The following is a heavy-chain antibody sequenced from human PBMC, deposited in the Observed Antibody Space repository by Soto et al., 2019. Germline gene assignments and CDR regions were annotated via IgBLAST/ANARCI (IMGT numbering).Heavy chain of an antibody. D-gene: IGHD6-13*01. CDR3: ASSAAAEGSWFDP. J-gene: IGHJ5*02. Sequence: PSETLSLTCTVSGGSVSSGSYYWSWIRQPPGKGLEWIGYIYYSGSTNYNPSLKSRVTISVDTSKNQFSLKLSSVTAADTAVYYCASSAAAEGSWFDPWGQGTLVTAPQ. V-gene: IGHV4-61*01. CDR1: GGSVSSGSYY. CDR2: IYYSGST.